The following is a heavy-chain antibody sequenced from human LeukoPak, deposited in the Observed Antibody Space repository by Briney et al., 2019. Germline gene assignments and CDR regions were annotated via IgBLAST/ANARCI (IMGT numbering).Heavy chain of an antibody. Sequence: GASVKVSCKASGYTFTSYGISWVRQAPGQGLEWMGWISAYNGNTNYAQKLQGRVTMTTDTSTSTAYMELRSLRSDDTAVYYCARDYYGSASYYNVHWFDPWGQGTLVTVSS. J-gene: IGHJ5*02. V-gene: IGHV1-18*01. CDR1: GYTFTSYG. D-gene: IGHD3-10*01. CDR2: ISAYNGNT. CDR3: ARDYYGSASYYNVHWFDP.